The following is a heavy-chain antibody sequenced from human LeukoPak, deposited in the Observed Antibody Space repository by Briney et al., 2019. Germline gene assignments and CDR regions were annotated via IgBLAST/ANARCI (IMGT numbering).Heavy chain of an antibody. CDR1: GGTFSSYA. CDR3: ARSQWLNQGLFDY. J-gene: IGHJ4*02. D-gene: IGHD6-19*01. V-gene: IGHV1-69*13. Sequence: ASVKVSCKASGGTFSSYAIGWVRQAPGQGLEWMGGIISIFGTANYAQKFQGRVTITADESTSTAYMELSSLRSEDTAVYYCARSQWLNQGLFDYWGQGTLVTVSS. CDR2: IISIFGTA.